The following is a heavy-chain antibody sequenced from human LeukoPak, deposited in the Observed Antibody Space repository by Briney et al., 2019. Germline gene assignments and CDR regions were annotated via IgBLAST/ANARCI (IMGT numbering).Heavy chain of an antibody. J-gene: IGHJ5*01. CDR1: GFTFSSYA. V-gene: IGHV3-23*01. Sequence: GGSLRLSCAASGFTFSSYAMSWVRQAPGKGLEWVSDINGSGGTTYYADSVKGRFTISRDNSKNTLYLQMNSLRAEDTAVYYCANPPTVTKPRFDSWGQGTLVTVSS. D-gene: IGHD4-17*01. CDR3: ANPPTVTKPRFDS. CDR2: INGSGGTT.